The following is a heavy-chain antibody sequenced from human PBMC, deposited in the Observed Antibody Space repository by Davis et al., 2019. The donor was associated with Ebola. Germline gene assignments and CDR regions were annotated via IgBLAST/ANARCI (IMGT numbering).Heavy chain of an antibody. Sequence: SVKVSCKASGFTFTSSAMQWVRQARGQRLEWIGWIVVGSGNTNYAQKFQERVTITRDMSTSTAYMELSSLRSEDTAVYYCAAVWWAGSMNAFDIWGQGTMVTVSS. D-gene: IGHD2-15*01. CDR2: IVVGSGNT. CDR1: GFTFTSSA. CDR3: AAVWWAGSMNAFDI. J-gene: IGHJ3*02. V-gene: IGHV1-58*02.